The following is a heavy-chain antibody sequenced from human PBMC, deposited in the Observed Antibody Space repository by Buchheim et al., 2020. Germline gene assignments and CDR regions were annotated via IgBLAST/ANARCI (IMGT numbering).Heavy chain of an antibody. J-gene: IGHJ4*02. CDR1: GFTSGSYA. Sequence: EVQLLASGGGLVQPGGSLRLSCAASGFTSGSYAMAWVRQAPGQGLEWVASIGGSGDKTYYRDSVKGRVTISRDSSKNTLYLQMNSLRVEDTALYFCAKGRGFDRWGQGT. CDR3: AKGRGFDR. CDR2: IGGSGDKT. V-gene: IGHV3-23*01.